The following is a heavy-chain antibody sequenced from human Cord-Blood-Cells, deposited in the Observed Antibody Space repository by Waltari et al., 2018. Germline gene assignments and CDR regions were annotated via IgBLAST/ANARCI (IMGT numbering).Heavy chain of an antibody. V-gene: IGHV4-38-2*02. CDR1: GYSISSGYY. Sequence: QVQLQESGPGLVKPSETLSLTCTVSGYSISSGYYWGWIRQPPGKGLEWIGSIYHSGRTYYHPSLMSRVTISVNTAKNPFPLKLSLVTAADTAVYYCAGGGNWGGYFDYWGQGTLVTVSS. CDR2: IYHSGRT. CDR3: AGGGNWGGYFDY. D-gene: IGHD7-27*01. J-gene: IGHJ4*02.